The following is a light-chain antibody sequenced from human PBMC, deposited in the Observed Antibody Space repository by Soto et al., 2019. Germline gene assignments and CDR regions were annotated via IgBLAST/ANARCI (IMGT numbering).Light chain of an antibody. V-gene: IGKV3-20*01. CDR2: AAS. J-gene: IGKJ1*01. CDR3: RQYGSSPRT. CDR1: QSVRSSY. Sequence: EIVLTQSPDTLSLSPGESATLSCGASQSVRSSYLAWYQQTPGQTPRLLIYAASSRATGIPDRFSGSGSGTDFSLTISRLEAEDFAVYYCRQYGSSPRTFGQGTKVDI.